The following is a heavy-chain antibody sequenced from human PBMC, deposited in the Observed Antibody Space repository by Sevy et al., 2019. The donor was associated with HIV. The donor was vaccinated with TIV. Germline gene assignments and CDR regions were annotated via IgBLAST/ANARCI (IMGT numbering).Heavy chain of an antibody. Sequence: GGSLRLSCAASGFTFSSYSMNWVRQAPGKGLEWVSSISSSSSYIYYADSVKGRFTISRDNAKNSLYLQMNSLRAEDTAVYYCVRDPIAVAGRGGGDDYWGQGTLVTVSS. CDR2: ISSSSSYI. D-gene: IGHD6-19*01. CDR3: VRDPIAVAGRGGGDDY. CDR1: GFTFSSYS. V-gene: IGHV3-21*01. J-gene: IGHJ4*02.